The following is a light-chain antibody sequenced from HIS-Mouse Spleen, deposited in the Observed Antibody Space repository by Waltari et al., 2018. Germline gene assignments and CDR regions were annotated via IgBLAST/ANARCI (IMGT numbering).Light chain of an antibody. J-gene: IGKJ1*01. CDR3: QQRSNGPWT. CDR2: DAS. V-gene: IGKV3-11*01. Sequence: EIVLTQSPASLSLSSGERATLSCRASQIVSSYLAWYQQKPGQVPRLLIYDASNRATGIPARFSGSGSGPDFTLTITSLEPEDFAVYYCQQRSNGPWTFGQGTKVEIK. CDR1: QIVSSY.